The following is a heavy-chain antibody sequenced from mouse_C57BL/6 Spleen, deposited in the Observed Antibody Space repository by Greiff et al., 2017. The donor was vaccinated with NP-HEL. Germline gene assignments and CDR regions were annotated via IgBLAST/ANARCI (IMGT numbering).Heavy chain of an antibody. D-gene: IGHD2-5*01. CDR1: GYSFTGYY. V-gene: IGHV1-42*01. CDR2: INPSTGGT. Sequence: VQLQQSGPELVKPGASVKISCKASGYSFTGYYMNWVKQSPEKSLEWIGEINPSTGGTTYNQKFKAKATLTVDKSSSTAYMQLKSLTSDDSAVYYCARAYSNYAMDYWGQGTSVTVSS. CDR3: ARAYSNYAMDY. J-gene: IGHJ4*01.